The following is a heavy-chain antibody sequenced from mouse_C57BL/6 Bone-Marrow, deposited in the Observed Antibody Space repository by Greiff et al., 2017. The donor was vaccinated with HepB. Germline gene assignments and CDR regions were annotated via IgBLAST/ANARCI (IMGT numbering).Heavy chain of an antibody. D-gene: IGHD1-1*01. Sequence: QVHVKQSGAELARPGASVKLSCKASGYTFTSYGISWVKQRTGQGLEWIGEIYPRSGNTYYNEKFKGKATLTADKSSSTAYMELRSLTSEDSAVYCCARGVTTVVARYAMDYWGQGTSVTVSS. V-gene: IGHV1-81*01. CDR2: IYPRSGNT. J-gene: IGHJ4*01. CDR1: GYTFTSYG. CDR3: ARGVTTVVARYAMDY.